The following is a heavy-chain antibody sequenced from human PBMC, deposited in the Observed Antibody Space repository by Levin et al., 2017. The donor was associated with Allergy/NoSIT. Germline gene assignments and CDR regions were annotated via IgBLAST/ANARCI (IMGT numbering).Heavy chain of an antibody. CDR3: AKDLSRIQLWSRYFYYYYMDV. V-gene: IGHV3-23*01. CDR2: ISGSGGST. J-gene: IGHJ6*03. Sequence: GGSLRLSCAASGFTFSSYAMSWVRQAPGKGLEWVSAISGSGGSTYYADSVKGRFTISRDNSKNTLYLQMNSLRAEDTAVYYCAKDLSRIQLWSRYFYYYYMDVWGKGTTVTVSS. D-gene: IGHD5-18*01. CDR1: GFTFSSYA.